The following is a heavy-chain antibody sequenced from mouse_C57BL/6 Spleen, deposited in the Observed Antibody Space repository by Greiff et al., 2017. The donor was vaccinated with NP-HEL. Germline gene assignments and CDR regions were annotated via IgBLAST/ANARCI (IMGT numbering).Heavy chain of an antibody. Sequence: VQLQQSGAELVRPGASVKLSCKASGYTFTDYYINWVKQRPGQGLEWIARIYPGSGNTYYNEKFKGKATLTAEKSSSTAYMQLSSLTSEDSAVYFCARESDYDGYFDYGGQGTTLTVSS. D-gene: IGHD2-4*01. CDR1: GYTFTDYY. V-gene: IGHV1-76*01. J-gene: IGHJ2*01. CDR3: ARESDYDGYFDY. CDR2: IYPGSGNT.